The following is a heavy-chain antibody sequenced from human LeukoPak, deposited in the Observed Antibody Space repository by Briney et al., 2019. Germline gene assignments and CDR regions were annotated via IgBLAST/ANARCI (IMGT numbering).Heavy chain of an antibody. CDR2: VNSDGSST. Sequence: GGSLRLSCAASGFTFSSYWMHWVRQAPGKGLVWVSRVNSDGSSTTYADAVKGRFTISRDNAKNTLYLQMNSLRAEDTAVYYCARGSTQYSSGWYGLDYWGQGTLVTVSS. J-gene: IGHJ4*02. D-gene: IGHD6-19*01. CDR3: ARGSTQYSSGWYGLDY. V-gene: IGHV3-74*01. CDR1: GFTFSSYW.